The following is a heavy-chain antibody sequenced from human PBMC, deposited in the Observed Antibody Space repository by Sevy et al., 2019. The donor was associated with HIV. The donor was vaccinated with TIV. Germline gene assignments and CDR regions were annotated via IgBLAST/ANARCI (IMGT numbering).Heavy chain of an antibody. V-gene: IGHV3-49*04. CDR3: TRWKAAKSIFDY. CDR1: GFTFGDYC. J-gene: IGHJ4*02. CDR2: LKSDVYGGTV. D-gene: IGHD6-13*01. Sequence: GGSLRLSCTASGFTFGDYCMSWVRQAPGKGLEWVAFLKSDVYGGTVDHAASVRGRFVISRADSKTIAYLQMNDLKTADTGVYYCTRWKAAKSIFDYWGQGALVTVSS.